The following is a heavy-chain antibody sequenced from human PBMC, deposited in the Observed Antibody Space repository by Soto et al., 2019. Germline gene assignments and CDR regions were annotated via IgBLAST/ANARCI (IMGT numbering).Heavy chain of an antibody. CDR1: GFTFSNYS. CDR2: ISTSGSYI. J-gene: IGHJ4*02. CDR3: ARAGAYIYGPYYFDR. V-gene: IGHV3-21*01. Sequence: EVQLVESGGGLVKPGGSLRLSCAASGFTFSNYSMNWVRQAPGKGLEWVSSISTSGSYIYDADSVKGRFTISRDNARNALYLQRNSLRAEDTAVYYCARAGAYIYGPYYFDRWGQGTLVTVSS. D-gene: IGHD5-18*01.